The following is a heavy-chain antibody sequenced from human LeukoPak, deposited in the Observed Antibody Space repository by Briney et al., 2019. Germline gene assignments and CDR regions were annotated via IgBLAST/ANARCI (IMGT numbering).Heavy chain of an antibody. CDR2: IKQDGSEK. D-gene: IGHD2-21*02. J-gene: IGHJ4*02. CDR3: APIVVVTATPSFDY. V-gene: IGHV3-7*01. Sequence: PGGSLRLSCAASGFTFSSYWMSWVRQAPGKGLEWVANIKQDGSEKYYVDSVKGRFTISRDNAKNSLYLQMNSLRAEDTAVYYCAPIVVVTATPSFDYWGQGTLVTVSS. CDR1: GFTFSSYW.